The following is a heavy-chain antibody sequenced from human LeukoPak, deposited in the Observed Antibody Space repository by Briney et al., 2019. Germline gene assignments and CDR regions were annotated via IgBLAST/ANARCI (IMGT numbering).Heavy chain of an antibody. V-gene: IGHV3-23*01. D-gene: IGHD2-15*01. J-gene: IGHJ5*01. CDR2: VTGSGGDT. CDR1: GFTFNNYA. CDR3: ARGTLEHCSGASCYPLDS. Sequence: PAGSLRLSCAASGFTFNNYAMNWVRQTPGKGLECVSVVTGSGGDTSYTSSVNGRFTISRDNSKNTLYLQMNSLRAEDTAVYYCARGTLEHCSGASCYPLDSWGQGTLVTVSS.